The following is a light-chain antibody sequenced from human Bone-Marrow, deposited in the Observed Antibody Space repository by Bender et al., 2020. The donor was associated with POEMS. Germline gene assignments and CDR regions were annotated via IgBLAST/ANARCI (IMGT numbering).Light chain of an antibody. CDR1: VLATKY. CDR3: YSASDNNLV. V-gene: IGLV3-27*01. CDR2: KDT. J-gene: IGLJ2*01. Sequence: SYELTQPSSVSVSAGQTARITCSGDVLATKYARWFQQKPGQAPVQVIYKDTERPSGIPERFSGSSSGTTVTLTITGAQVEDEADYYCYSASDNNLVFGGGTKVTVL.